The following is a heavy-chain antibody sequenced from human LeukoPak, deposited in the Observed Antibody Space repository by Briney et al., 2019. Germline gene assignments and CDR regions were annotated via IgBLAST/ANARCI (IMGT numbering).Heavy chain of an antibody. D-gene: IGHD3-10*01. J-gene: IGHJ4*02. CDR1: GFSFSSYG. Sequence: WGSLRLSCTASGFSFSSYGIHWVRQTPGKGLEWVALVSYDGSNKDYAGSVKGRFTISRDNSKNTVYLQINSLRAEDTAVYYCAREMGSLYFDYWGQGTLDTLSS. CDR2: VSYDGSNK. CDR3: AREMGSLYFDY. V-gene: IGHV3-33*01.